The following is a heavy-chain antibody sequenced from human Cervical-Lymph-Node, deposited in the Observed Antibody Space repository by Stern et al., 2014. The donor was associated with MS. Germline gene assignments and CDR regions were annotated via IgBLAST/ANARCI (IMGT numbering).Heavy chain of an antibody. CDR3: ASLAAPFDY. CDR1: GFTFSSYG. V-gene: IGHV3-33*01. CDR2: IWYDGSNK. J-gene: IGHJ4*02. D-gene: IGHD6-6*01. Sequence: QVQLVESGGGVVQPGRSLRLSCAASGFTFSSYGMHWVRQAPGKGLEWVAVIWYDGSNKYYADSVKGRFTISRDNSKNTLYLQMNSLRAEDTAVYYCASLAAPFDYWGQGTLVTVSS.